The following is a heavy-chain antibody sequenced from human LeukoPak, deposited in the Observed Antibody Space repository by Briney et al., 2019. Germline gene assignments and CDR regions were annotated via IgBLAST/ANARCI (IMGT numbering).Heavy chain of an antibody. CDR1: GGSISNYY. D-gene: IGHD3-10*01. CDR2: ISDSGTT. J-gene: IGHJ6*03. CDR3: ARDFMVRGDQVNYYYYYMDV. V-gene: IGHV4-59*01. Sequence: SETLSLTCTVSGGSISNYYWSWMRQPPGKGLEWIGYISDSGTTNYNPSLKSRVTTSLDTSKNQFSLQLRSVTAADTAVYYCARDFMVRGDQVNYYYYYMDVWGTGATITVSS.